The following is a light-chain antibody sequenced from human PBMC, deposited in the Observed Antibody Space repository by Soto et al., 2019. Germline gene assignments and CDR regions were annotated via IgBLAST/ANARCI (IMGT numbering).Light chain of an antibody. Sequence: EIVLTQSPGTLSLSPGEGGTLSCRASQSISSSYLAWYQQKPGQSPRLLIYAASSRATGIPDRFSGSGSGTDFTLTISRLVPEDFAVYYCQLYGGSHMFSFGQGTKLEIK. J-gene: IGKJ2*01. V-gene: IGKV3-20*01. CDR2: AAS. CDR1: QSISSSY. CDR3: QLYGGSHMFS.